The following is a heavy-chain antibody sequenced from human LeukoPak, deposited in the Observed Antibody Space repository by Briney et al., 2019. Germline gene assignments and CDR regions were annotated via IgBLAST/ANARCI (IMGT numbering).Heavy chain of an antibody. D-gene: IGHD2-2*01. CDR3: ARSRIVVVPAATHLDY. J-gene: IGHJ4*02. Sequence: ASVKVSCKASGYTFTSYGISWARQAPGQGLEWMGWISAYNGNTNYAQKLQGRVTMTTDTSTSTAYMELSSLRSEDTAVYYCARSRIVVVPAATHLDYWGQGTLVTVSS. CDR1: GYTFTSYG. CDR2: ISAYNGNT. V-gene: IGHV1-18*01.